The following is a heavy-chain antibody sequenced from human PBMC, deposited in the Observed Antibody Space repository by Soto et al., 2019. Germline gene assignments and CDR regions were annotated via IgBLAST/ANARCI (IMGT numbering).Heavy chain of an antibody. CDR3: ASNGLGYRYGSNDAFDI. V-gene: IGHV1-18*01. J-gene: IGHJ3*02. CDR1: GYTFTSYG. D-gene: IGHD5-18*01. CDR2: ISAYNGNT. Sequence: ASVKVSCKASGYTFTSYGISWVRQAPGQGLEWMGWISAYNGNTNYAQKLQGRVTMTTDTSTSTAYMELRSLRSDDTAVYYCASNGLGYRYGSNDAFDIWGQGTMVTVSS.